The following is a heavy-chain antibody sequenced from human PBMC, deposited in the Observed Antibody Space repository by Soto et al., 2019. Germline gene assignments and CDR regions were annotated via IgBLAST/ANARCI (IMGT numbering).Heavy chain of an antibody. J-gene: IGHJ4*02. Sequence: QVQLQQWGAGLLKPSETLSLTCAVYGGSFSGYYWSWIRQPPGKGLEWIGEINHSGSTNYNPSLKSRVTISVDTSKNQFSLKLSSVTAADTAVYYCARGRGAAAGVNYFDYWGQGTLVTVSS. CDR1: GGSFSGYY. CDR3: ARGRGAAAGVNYFDY. CDR2: INHSGST. D-gene: IGHD6-13*01. V-gene: IGHV4-34*01.